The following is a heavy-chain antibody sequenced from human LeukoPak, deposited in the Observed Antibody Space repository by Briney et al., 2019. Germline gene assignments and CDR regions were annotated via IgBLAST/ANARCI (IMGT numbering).Heavy chain of an antibody. D-gene: IGHD2-15*01. CDR1: GGSFSGYY. Sequence: SETLSLTCAVYGGSFSGYYWSWIRQPPGKGLEWIGEINHSGSTNYNPSLKSRVTISVDTSKNQFSLKLSSVTAADTAVYYCARGSGGSSLRVTPFDYWGQGTLVTVSS. CDR3: ARGSGGSSLRVTPFDY. J-gene: IGHJ4*02. V-gene: IGHV4-34*01. CDR2: INHSGST.